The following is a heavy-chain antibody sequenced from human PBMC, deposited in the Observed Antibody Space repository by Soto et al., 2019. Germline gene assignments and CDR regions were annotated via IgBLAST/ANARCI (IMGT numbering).Heavy chain of an antibody. Sequence: QVQLVQSGAEVKKPGASVKVSCKASGYTFTSYAMHWVRQAPGQRLEWMGWINAGNGNTKYSQKFQGRVTITRDTSASTAYMELSSLRSEDTAVYYCARPKSSGWYGVWSHWGQGTLVTVSS. D-gene: IGHD6-19*01. J-gene: IGHJ4*02. CDR1: GYTFTSYA. CDR3: ARPKSSGWYGVWSH. CDR2: INAGNGNT. V-gene: IGHV1-3*01.